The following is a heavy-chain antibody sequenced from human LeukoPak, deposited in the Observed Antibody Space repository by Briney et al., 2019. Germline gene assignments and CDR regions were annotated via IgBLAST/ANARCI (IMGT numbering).Heavy chain of an antibody. CDR3: VQSKLDS. CDR2: IYNTGDT. D-gene: IGHD1-1*01. J-gene: IGHJ4*02. V-gene: IGHV4-59*11. Sequence: PSETLSLTCTVSGGSMSSHYWTWIRQPPGKGLEWIGYIYNTGDTNSNPSLKSRVTMSLDTSKNQFSLKLTSVTDADTAVYYCVQSKLDSWGQGTLVTVSS. CDR1: GGSMSSHY.